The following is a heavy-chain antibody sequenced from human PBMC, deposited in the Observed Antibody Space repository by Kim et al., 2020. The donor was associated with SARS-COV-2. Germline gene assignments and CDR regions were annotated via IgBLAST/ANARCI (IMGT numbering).Heavy chain of an antibody. J-gene: IGHJ4*02. Sequence: GGSLRLSCAASGFTFSSYATSWVRQAPGKGLEWVSAISGSGGSTYYADSVKGRFTISRDNSKNTLYLQMYSLRAEDTAVYYCAKAVGRLGELSLGGVGAPHDYWGQGTLVTVSS. CDR1: GFTFSSYA. CDR3: AKAVGRLGELSLGGVGAPHDY. CDR2: ISGSGGST. V-gene: IGHV3-23*01. D-gene: IGHD3-16*02.